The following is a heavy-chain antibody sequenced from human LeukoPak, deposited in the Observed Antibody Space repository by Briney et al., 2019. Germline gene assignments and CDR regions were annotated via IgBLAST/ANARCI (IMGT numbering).Heavy chain of an antibody. CDR3: ARQSMEMATIASFDI. D-gene: IGHD5-24*01. CDR1: GGSISGYY. V-gene: IGHV4-59*08. CDR2: INYSGST. Sequence: SETLSPTCTVSGGSISGYYWSWIRQPPGQGLEWIGYINYSGSTKYNPSLKSRVTILVDTSKNQFSLRLISVTASDTAVYYCARQSMEMATIASFDIWGQGTMVTVSS. J-gene: IGHJ3*02.